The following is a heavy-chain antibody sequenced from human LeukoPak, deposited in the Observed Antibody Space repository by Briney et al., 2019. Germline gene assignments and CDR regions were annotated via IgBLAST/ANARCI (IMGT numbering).Heavy chain of an antibody. J-gene: IGHJ4*02. Sequence: ASVKVSCKASGYIFTGYYLFWVRQAPGQGLEWMGWINPNGGATRYAQKFQGRVTLTSDTSIRTTYMEVSSLTPDDTAVYYCARDERYSDADHHYPDLGYWGQGTLVTVSS. CDR1: GYIFTGYY. CDR3: ARDERYSDADHHYPDLGY. CDR2: INPNGGAT. V-gene: IGHV1-2*02. D-gene: IGHD3-16*01.